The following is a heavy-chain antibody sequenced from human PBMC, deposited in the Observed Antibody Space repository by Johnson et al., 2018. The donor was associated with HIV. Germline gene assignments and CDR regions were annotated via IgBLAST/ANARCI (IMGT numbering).Heavy chain of an antibody. CDR1: GFTFDSYG. Sequence: QVQLMESGGGVVQPGGSLRLSCVASGFTFDSYGMHWVRQAPGKGLEWVAFIRYDGSNKYYADSVKGRFTISRDNSKNTQYLQMNSLRAEDTAVYYCAKDRDRDDAFDIWGQGTMVTVSS. V-gene: IGHV3-30*02. CDR3: AKDRDRDDAFDI. J-gene: IGHJ3*02. CDR2: IRYDGSNK.